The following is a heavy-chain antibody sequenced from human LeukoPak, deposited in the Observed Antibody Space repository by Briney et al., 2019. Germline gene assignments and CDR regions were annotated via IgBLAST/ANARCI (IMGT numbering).Heavy chain of an antibody. CDR2: ISTGGSI. D-gene: IGHD1-26*01. CDR1: GFTFSSYT. CDR3: AREHSGSYAVDY. Sequence: PGGSLRLSCAASGFTFSSYTMNWVRQAPGKGLEWVSYISTGGSISYADSVKGRFTISRDNAENKLYLQMNSLRAEDTALYYCAREHSGSYAVDYWGQGTLVTVSS. J-gene: IGHJ4*02. V-gene: IGHV3-48*01.